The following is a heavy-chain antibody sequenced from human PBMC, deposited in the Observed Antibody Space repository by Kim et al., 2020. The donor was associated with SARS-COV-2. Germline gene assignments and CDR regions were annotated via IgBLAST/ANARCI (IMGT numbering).Heavy chain of an antibody. D-gene: IGHD3-3*01. CDR2: IYYSGST. V-gene: IGHV4-59*01. J-gene: IGHJ3*02. Sequence: SETLSLTCTVSGGSISSYYWSWIRQPPGKGLEWIGYIYYSGSTNYNPSLKSRVTISVDTSKNQFSLKLSSVTAADTAVYYCARGLITDDFWSGYADGGAFDIWGQGTMVTVSS. CDR3: ARGLITDDFWSGYADGGAFDI. CDR1: GGSISSYY.